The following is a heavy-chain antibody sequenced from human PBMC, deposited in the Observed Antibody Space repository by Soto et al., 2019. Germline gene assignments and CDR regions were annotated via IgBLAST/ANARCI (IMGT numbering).Heavy chain of an antibody. CDR3: ARAKDYGDYDNWYFDL. D-gene: IGHD4-17*01. CDR1: GGSINSGDYY. J-gene: IGHJ2*01. CDR2: IYYSGST. V-gene: IGHV4-30-4*01. Sequence: QVQLQESGTGLVKPSQTLSLTCTVSGGSINSGDYYWSWIRQPPGKGLEYIGYIYYSGSTYYNPSLKSRVTISVATSKNPFPIRLSSVTAADSAVYFCARAKDYGDYDNWYFDLWGRGTLVTVSS.